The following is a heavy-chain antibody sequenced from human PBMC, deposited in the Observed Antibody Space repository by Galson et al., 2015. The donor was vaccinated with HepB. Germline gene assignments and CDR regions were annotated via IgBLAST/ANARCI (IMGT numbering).Heavy chain of an antibody. CDR3: ARQPRSLSYGHI. J-gene: IGHJ4*02. CDR2: IYYSGST. V-gene: IGHV4-39*01. Sequence: LSLTCTVSGGSISSSSYYWGWIRQPPGKGLEWIGSIYYSGSTYYNPSLKSRVTISVDTSKNQFSLKLSSVTAADTAVYYCARQPRSLSYGHIWGQGTLVTVSS. D-gene: IGHD5-18*01. CDR1: GGSISSSSYY.